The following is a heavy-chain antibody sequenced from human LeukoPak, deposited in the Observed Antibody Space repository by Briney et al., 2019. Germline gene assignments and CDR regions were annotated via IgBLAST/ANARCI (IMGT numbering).Heavy chain of an antibody. Sequence: GGSLRLSCAASGFTFSTYAMHWVRQAPGKGLEYVSAISSNGRSTYYANSVKGRLTISRDNSKNTLYLQMGSLRAEDMAVYYCASVFGWRIYWGQGTLVTVSS. V-gene: IGHV3-64*01. CDR2: ISSNGRST. CDR1: GFTFSTYA. J-gene: IGHJ4*02. CDR3: ASVFGWRIY. D-gene: IGHD2/OR15-2a*01.